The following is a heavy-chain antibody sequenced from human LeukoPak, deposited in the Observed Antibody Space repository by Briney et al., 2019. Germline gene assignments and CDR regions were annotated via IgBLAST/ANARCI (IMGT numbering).Heavy chain of an antibody. CDR2: ISASGGST. J-gene: IGHJ6*02. D-gene: IGHD2/OR15-2a*01. V-gene: IGHV3-23*01. CDR1: GFTFSTYA. CDR3: AKYVSAKGPPYGLDV. Sequence: GGSLRLSCAASGFTFSTYAMQWVRQAPGKGLEWVSGISASGGSTYYADSVKGRFTISRDNSKNTLYLQMNSLRAEDTAIYYCAKYVSAKGPPYGLDVWGQGTTVTVSS.